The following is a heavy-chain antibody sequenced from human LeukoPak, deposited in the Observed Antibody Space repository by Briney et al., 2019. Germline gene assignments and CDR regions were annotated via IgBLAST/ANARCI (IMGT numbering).Heavy chain of an antibody. CDR3: ARAHRLDIYYYYGMDV. CDR2: ISYDGSNK. J-gene: IGHJ6*02. V-gene: IGHV3-30-3*01. CDR1: GFTFSSYA. Sequence: PGGSLRLSCAASGFTFSSYAMHWVRQAPGKGLEWVADISYDGSNKYYADSVKGRFTISRDNSKNTLYLQMNSLRAEDTAVYYCARAHRLDIYYYYGMDVWGQGTTVTVSS.